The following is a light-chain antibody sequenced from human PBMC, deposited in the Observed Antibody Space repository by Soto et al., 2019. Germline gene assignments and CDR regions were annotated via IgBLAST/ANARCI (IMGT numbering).Light chain of an antibody. CDR2: GAS. J-gene: IGKJ5*01. Sequence: EIVMTQSPATLSVSPGERATLSCRASQSVSSNLAWYQQKPGQAPRLLIYGASSRATGIPHRFSGSGFGTDFTLTISKVEPEDFAVYYCQQYGTPRSVTFGQGTRLEIK. V-gene: IGKV3D-15*01. CDR3: QQYGTPRSVT. CDR1: QSVSSN.